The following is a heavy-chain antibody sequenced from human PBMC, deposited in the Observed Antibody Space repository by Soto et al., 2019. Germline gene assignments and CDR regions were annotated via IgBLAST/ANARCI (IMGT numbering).Heavy chain of an antibody. Sequence: QVQLVESGGGVVQPGRSLRLSCAASGFTFSSYAMHWVRQAPGKGLEWVAVISDDGSNKYYADSVKGRFTISRDNSKNTLDLQMNSLRAEDTAVYYCARETYYDFWSGPYFGMDVWGQGTTVTVSS. J-gene: IGHJ6*02. CDR1: GFTFSSYA. V-gene: IGHV3-30-3*01. D-gene: IGHD3-3*01. CDR2: ISDDGSNK. CDR3: ARETYYDFWSGPYFGMDV.